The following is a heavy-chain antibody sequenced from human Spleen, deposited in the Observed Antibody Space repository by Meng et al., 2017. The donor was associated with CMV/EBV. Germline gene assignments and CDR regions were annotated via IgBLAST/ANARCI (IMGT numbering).Heavy chain of an antibody. D-gene: IGHD2-2*01. Sequence: GESLKISCAASGFTFSSYWMSWVRQAPGKGLEWAANIKQDGSEKYYVDSVKGRFTISRDNAKNSLYLQMNSLRAEDTAVYYCAREGVGYCSSTSCPLDYWGQGTLVTVSS. CDR1: GFTFSSYW. CDR3: AREGVGYCSSTSCPLDY. V-gene: IGHV3-7*01. CDR2: IKQDGSEK. J-gene: IGHJ4*02.